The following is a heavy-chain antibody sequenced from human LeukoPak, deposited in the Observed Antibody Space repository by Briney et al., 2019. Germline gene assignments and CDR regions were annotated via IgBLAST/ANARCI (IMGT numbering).Heavy chain of an antibody. Sequence: GGSLRLSCAASGFIFSNPAMHWVPQAPGKGLEWVAVISYYGSNKYYADSVKGRFTISRDNSKNTLYLQMNSLRAEDTAVYYCAKDIEEWLVKGGGCFDYWGQGTLVTVSS. CDR3: AKDIEEWLVKGGGCFDY. D-gene: IGHD6-19*01. V-gene: IGHV3-30*18. CDR2: ISYYGSNK. CDR1: GFIFSNPA. J-gene: IGHJ4*02.